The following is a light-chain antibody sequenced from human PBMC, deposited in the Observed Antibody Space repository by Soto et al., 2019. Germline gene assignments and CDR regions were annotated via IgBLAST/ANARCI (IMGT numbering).Light chain of an antibody. Sequence: QSVLTQPASVSGSPGQSITISCTGTSSDVGGYNYVSWYQQHPGKAPKLMIYDVSNRPSVVSNRFSCSKSGNTASLTISGLQAEDEADYYCSSYTNRSTPRVCGSGTKVTVL. CDR1: SSDVGGYNY. J-gene: IGLJ1*01. CDR3: SSYTNRSTPRV. CDR2: DVS. V-gene: IGLV2-14*01.